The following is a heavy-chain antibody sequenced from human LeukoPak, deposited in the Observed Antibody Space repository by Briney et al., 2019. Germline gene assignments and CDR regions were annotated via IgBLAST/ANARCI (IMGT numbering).Heavy chain of an antibody. CDR2: ISGSGGST. D-gene: IGHD1-26*01. Sequence: HPGGSLRLSCAASGFTFSSYAMSWVRQAPGKGLEWVSAISGSGGSTYYADSVKGRFTISRDNSKNTLYLQMNSLRAEDTAVYYCTRTLIVGGTVSNFDYWGQGTLVTVSS. V-gene: IGHV3-23*01. CDR3: TRTLIVGGTVSNFDY. J-gene: IGHJ4*02. CDR1: GFTFSSYA.